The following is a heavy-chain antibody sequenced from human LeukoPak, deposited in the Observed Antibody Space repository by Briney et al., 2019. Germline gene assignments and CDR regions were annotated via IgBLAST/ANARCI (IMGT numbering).Heavy chain of an antibody. CDR3: ARAPGGSAYFDY. J-gene: IGHJ4*02. V-gene: IGHV3-30*02. Sequence: GGSLRLSCAASGFTFSSYGMHWVRQAPGKGLEWVAFIRCDGSNKYYADSVKGRFTISRDNSKNTLYLQMNSLRAEDTAVYYCARAPGGSAYFDYWGQGTLVTVSS. D-gene: IGHD3-10*01. CDR2: IRCDGSNK. CDR1: GFTFSSYG.